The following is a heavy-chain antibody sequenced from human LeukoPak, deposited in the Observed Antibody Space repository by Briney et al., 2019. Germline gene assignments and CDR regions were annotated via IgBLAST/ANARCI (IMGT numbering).Heavy chain of an antibody. V-gene: IGHV4-39*07. Sequence: SETLSLTCTVSGVSISSSNSYWGWIRQPPGKGLEWIGSIYYSGGTYYNPSLKSRVTISVDTSKNQFSLKLSSVTAADTAVYYCARLSGYGLHYYYYMGVWGKGTTVTVSS. CDR3: ARLSGYGLHYYYYMGV. D-gene: IGHD5-12*01. J-gene: IGHJ6*03. CDR1: GVSISSSNSY. CDR2: IYYSGGT.